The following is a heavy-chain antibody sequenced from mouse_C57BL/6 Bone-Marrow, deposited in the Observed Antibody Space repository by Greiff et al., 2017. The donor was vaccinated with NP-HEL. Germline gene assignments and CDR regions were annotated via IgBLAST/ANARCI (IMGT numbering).Heavy chain of an antibody. CDR3: ARDPYYYGSSFYYFDY. Sequence: EVKLQESGGDLVKPGGSLKLSCAASGFTFSSYGMSWVRQTPDKRLEWVATISSGGSYTYYPDSVKGRFTISRDNAKNTLYLQMSSLKSEDTAMYYCARDPYYYGSSFYYFDYWGQGTTLTVPS. CDR2: ISSGGSYT. CDR1: GFTFSSYG. D-gene: IGHD1-1*01. V-gene: IGHV5-6*01. J-gene: IGHJ2*01.